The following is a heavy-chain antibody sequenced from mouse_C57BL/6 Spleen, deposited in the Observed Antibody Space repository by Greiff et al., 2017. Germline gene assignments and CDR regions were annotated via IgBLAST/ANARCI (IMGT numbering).Heavy chain of an antibody. D-gene: IGHD1-1*01. CDR3: ARRGTTVVATDAMDY. V-gene: IGHV5-6*02. Sequence: EVNVVESGGDLVKPGGSLKLSCAASGFTFSSYGMSWVRQTPDKRLEWVATISSGGSYTYYPDSVKGRFPISRDNAKNTLYLQMSSLKSEDTAMYYCARRGTTVVATDAMDYWGQGTSVTVSS. J-gene: IGHJ4*01. CDR2: ISSGGSYT. CDR1: GFTFSSYG.